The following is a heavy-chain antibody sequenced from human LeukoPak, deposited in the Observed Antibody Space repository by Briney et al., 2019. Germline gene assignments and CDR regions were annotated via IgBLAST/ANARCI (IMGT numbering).Heavy chain of an antibody. D-gene: IGHD3-16*01. V-gene: IGHV2-26*01. J-gene: IGHJ4*02. CDR1: GFSLSNARVG. CDR3: ARITLGGYFDY. CDR2: IFSNDEK. Sequence: SGPTLVNPTETLTLTYTVSGFSLSNARVGVSWIRQPPGKALEWLAYIFSNDEKSYSTSLKSRLTISKDTSTSQVVLTMTNMDPVDTATYYCARITLGGYFDYWGQGTLVTVSS.